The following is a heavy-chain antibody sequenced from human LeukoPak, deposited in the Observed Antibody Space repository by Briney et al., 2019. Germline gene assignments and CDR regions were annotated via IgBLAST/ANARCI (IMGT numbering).Heavy chain of an antibody. D-gene: IGHD6-13*01. CDR1: GGSFSGYN. Sequence: SETLSLTCAVYGGSFSGYNWNWIRQSPGRGLEWIAERSHTGTTTYNPSLKSRLSISVDTSKNQFSLKLSSVTAADTAVYYCARDRAAAGNPFDYWGQGTLVTVSS. V-gene: IGHV4-34*01. CDR2: RSHTGTT. J-gene: IGHJ4*02. CDR3: ARDRAAAGNPFDY.